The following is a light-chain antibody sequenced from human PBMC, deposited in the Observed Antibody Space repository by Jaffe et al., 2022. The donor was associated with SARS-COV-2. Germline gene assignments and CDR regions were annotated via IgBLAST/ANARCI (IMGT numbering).Light chain of an antibody. CDR3: ASYTTTSTYV. V-gene: IGLV2-14*01. CDR2: ELN. Sequence: QSALTQPASVSGSPGQSITISCTGTSSDVGSFTFVSWYQQHPGKAPQLIIYELNNRPSGVPDRFSGSKSGNTASLTISGLQPEDEADYYCASYTTTSTYVFGTGTKVTVL. J-gene: IGLJ1*01. CDR1: SSDVGSFTF.